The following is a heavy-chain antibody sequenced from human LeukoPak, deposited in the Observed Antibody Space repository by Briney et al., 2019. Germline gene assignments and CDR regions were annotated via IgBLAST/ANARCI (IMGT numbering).Heavy chain of an antibody. J-gene: IGHJ6*02. CDR1: GGSISRYY. CDR2: IYYSGST. D-gene: IGHD6-6*01. CDR3: ARQGGIAARQYYYGMDV. V-gene: IGHV4-59*08. Sequence: SETLSLTCTVSGGSISRYYWSWIRQPPRKGLEWIGYIYYSGSTNYNPSFKSRLTISVDTSKKQFSLKLSSVTAADTAMYYCARQGGIAARQYYYGMDVWGQGTTVTVSS.